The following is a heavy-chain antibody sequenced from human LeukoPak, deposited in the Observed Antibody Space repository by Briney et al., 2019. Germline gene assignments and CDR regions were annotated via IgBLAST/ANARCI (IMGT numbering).Heavy chain of an antibody. CDR1: GFIFSSYG. Sequence: GGSLRLSCAASGFIFSSYGMHWVRQAPGKGLEWVGFIRSIPYGGTTEYAASVKGRFTISRDDSKSVAYLQMNSLKTEDTAVYYCTRDLAISYYYYGMDVWGQGTTVTVSS. CDR3: TRDLAISYYYYGMDV. D-gene: IGHD2-21*01. J-gene: IGHJ6*02. V-gene: IGHV3-49*04. CDR2: IRSIPYGGTT.